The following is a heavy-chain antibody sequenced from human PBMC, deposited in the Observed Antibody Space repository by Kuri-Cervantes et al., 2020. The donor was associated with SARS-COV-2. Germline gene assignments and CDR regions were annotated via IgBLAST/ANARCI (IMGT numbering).Heavy chain of an antibody. CDR1: GGSFSGYY. D-gene: IGHD4-23*01. CDR3: ARVKSVVTPEIDY. Sequence: SETLSLTCAVYGGSFSGYYWSWIRQPPGKGLEWIGEINHSGSTNYNPSLKSRVTISVDTSKNQFSLKLSSVTAADPAVYYCARVKSVVTPEIDYWGQGTLVTVSS. V-gene: IGHV4-34*01. CDR2: INHSGST. J-gene: IGHJ4*02.